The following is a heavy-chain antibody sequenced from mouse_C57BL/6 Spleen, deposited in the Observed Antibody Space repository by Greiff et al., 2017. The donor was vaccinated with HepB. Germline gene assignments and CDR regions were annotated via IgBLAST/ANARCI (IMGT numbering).Heavy chain of an antibody. J-gene: IGHJ3*01. D-gene: IGHD4-1*01. V-gene: IGHV1-82*01. CDR1: GYAFSSSW. Sequence: VQLVESGPELVKPGASVKISCKASGYAFSSSWMNWVKQRPGKGLEWIGRIYPGDGDTNYNGKFKGKATLTADKSSSTAYMQLSSLTSEDSAVYFCARPSGTWFAYWGQGTLVTVSA. CDR3: ARPSGTWFAY. CDR2: IYPGDGDT.